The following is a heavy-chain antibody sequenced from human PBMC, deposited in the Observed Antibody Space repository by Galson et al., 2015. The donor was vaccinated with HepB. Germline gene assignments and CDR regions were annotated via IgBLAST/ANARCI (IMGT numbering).Heavy chain of an antibody. CDR3: ARGVAGLNFDY. J-gene: IGHJ4*02. D-gene: IGHD6-19*01. CDR2: ISGNNGRT. V-gene: IGHV1-18*04. CDR1: GYTFNNYN. Sequence: SVKVSCKASGYTFNNYNITWVRQAPGQGLEWMGWISGNNGRTNFTQTYQGRLTMTTHTSTATAYLELRSLRSDDTALYYCARGVAGLNFDYWGQGTLVTVSS.